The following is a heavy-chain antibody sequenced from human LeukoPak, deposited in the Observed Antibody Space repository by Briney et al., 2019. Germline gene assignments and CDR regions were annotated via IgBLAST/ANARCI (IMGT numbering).Heavy chain of an antibody. V-gene: IGHV1-24*01. CDR1: GYTLTELS. J-gene: IGHJ4*02. CDR3: ATFRSNWILDPFDY. CDR2: FDPEDGET. Sequence: ASVKVSCKVSGYTLTELSMHWVRQAPGKGLEWMGGFDPEDGETIYAQKFQGRVTMTEDTSTDTAYMELSSLRSEDTAVYYCATFRSNWILDPFDYWGQGNLVTVSS. D-gene: IGHD1-1*01.